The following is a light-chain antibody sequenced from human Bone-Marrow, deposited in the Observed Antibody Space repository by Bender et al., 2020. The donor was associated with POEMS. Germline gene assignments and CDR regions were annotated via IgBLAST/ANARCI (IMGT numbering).Light chain of an antibody. CDR3: SSYETTNNPYVV. CDR1: SSNIGAHA. CDR2: SSH. J-gene: IGLJ2*01. Sequence: QSVLTQPPSASGTPGQRVTISCSGGSSNIGAHAVNWYQHLPGTAPKLLIYSSHRRPSGVPDRFSGSKSGNTASLTVSGLQAEDEADYYCSSYETTNNPYVVFGGGTKLTVL. V-gene: IGLV1-44*01.